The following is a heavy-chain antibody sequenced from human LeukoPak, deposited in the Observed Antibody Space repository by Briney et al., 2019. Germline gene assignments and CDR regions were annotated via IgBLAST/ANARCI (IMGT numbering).Heavy chain of an antibody. CDR2: INPNSGGT. CDR1: GYTFTGYY. J-gene: IGHJ6*03. CDR3: ARPTLDCCYTGTTDYYYMDV. Sequence: GASVKVSCKASGYTFTGYYMHWVRQAPGQGLEWMGRINPNSGGTNYAQKFQGRVTMTRDTSISTAYMELSRLRSDDTAVYYCARPTLDCCYTGTTDYYYMDVWGKGTTVTVSS. V-gene: IGHV1-2*06. D-gene: IGHD2-2*02.